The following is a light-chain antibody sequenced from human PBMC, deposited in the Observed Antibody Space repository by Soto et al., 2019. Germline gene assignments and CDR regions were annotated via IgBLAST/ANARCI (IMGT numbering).Light chain of an antibody. J-gene: IGLJ2*01. V-gene: IGLV2-8*01. Sequence: QSALTQPPSASGSPGQSVTISCTGTTSDVGGYNYVSWYQQHPGKAPKLMIYGVSKRPSGVPDRFSGSKSGNTASLTVSGLQADDAADYYCSSYAGSNIVVFGGGTQLTVL. CDR2: GVS. CDR3: SSYAGSNIVV. CDR1: TSDVGGYNY.